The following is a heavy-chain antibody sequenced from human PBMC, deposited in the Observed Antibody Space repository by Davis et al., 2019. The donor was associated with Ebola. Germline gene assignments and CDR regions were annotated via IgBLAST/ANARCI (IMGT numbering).Heavy chain of an antibody. CDR3: ARGLEVYSDSSGYYWFDP. CDR2: INPSGGST. J-gene: IGHJ5*02. CDR1: GYTFTSYY. D-gene: IGHD3-22*01. V-gene: IGHV1-46*01. Sequence: AASVKVSCKASGYTFTSYYMHWVRQAPGQGLEWMGVINPSGGSTSYAQKFQGRVTLTRDTSTSTVYMELSSLRSEDTAVYYCARGLEVYSDSSGYYWFDPWGQGTLVTVSS.